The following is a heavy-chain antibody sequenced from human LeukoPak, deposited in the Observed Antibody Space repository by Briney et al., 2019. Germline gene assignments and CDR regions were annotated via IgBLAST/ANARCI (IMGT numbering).Heavy chain of an antibody. D-gene: IGHD3-9*01. V-gene: IGHV3-9*01. Sequence: PGRSLRLSCAASGFTFDDYAMHWVRQAPGKGLEWVSGISWNSGSIGYADSVKGRFTISRDNAKNSLYPQMNSLRAEDTAVYYCAKGGYYDILTGYPRFDYWGQGTLVTVSS. J-gene: IGHJ4*02. CDR2: ISWNSGSI. CDR1: GFTFDDYA. CDR3: AKGGYYDILTGYPRFDY.